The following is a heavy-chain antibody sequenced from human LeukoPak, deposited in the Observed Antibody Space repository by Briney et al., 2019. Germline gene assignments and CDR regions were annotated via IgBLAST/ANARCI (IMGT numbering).Heavy chain of an antibody. CDR1: GFTFSSYN. CDR3: AREEIAAAGTWYFDY. J-gene: IGHJ4*02. CDR2: ISSSSSYI. D-gene: IGHD6-13*01. V-gene: IGHV3-21*01. Sequence: GGSLRLSCAASGFTFSSYNMNWVRQAPGKGLEWVSSISSSSSYIYYADSVKGRFTISRDNAKNSLYLQMNGLRAEDTAVYYCAREEIAAAGTWYFDYWGQGTLVTVSS.